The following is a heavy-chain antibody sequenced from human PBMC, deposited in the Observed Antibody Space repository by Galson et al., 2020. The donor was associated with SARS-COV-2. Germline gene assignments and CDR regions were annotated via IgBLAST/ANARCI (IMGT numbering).Heavy chain of an antibody. CDR1: GFTFSSYW. CDR3: ARGTLNDFWSGYHPWGAFDI. Sequence: GGSLRLSCAASGFTFSSYWMHWVRQAPGKGLVWVSRINSDGSSPSYADSVKGRFTISRDNAKNTLYLQMNSLRAEDTAVYYCARGTLNDFWSGYHPWGAFDIWGQGTMVTVSS. V-gene: IGHV3-74*01. D-gene: IGHD3-3*01. J-gene: IGHJ3*02. CDR2: INSDGSSP.